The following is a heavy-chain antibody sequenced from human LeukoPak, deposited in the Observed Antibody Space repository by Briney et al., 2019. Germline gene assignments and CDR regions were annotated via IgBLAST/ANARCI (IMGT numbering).Heavy chain of an antibody. CDR2: ISGSGGST. D-gene: IGHD2-2*02. V-gene: IGHV3-23*01. Sequence: GGSLRLSCAASGFTFSSYAMSWVRQAPGKGLEWVSAISGSGGSTYYADSVKGRFTVSRDDSKDTQYLQMNSLRAEDTAVYYCAKDIVPAAISGWFDPWGQGTLVTVSS. J-gene: IGHJ5*02. CDR3: AKDIVPAAISGWFDP. CDR1: GFTFSSYA.